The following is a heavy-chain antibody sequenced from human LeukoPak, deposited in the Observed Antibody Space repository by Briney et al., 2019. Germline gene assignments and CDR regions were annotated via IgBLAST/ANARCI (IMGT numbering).Heavy chain of an antibody. CDR3: ARDLSRQYYDSSGYPDY. D-gene: IGHD3-22*01. Sequence: KAGGSLRLSCAASGFTFSSYSMNWVRQAPGKGLEWVSSISSSSSYIYYADSVKGRFTISRDNAMNSLYLQMNSLRAEDTAVYYCARDLSRQYYDSSGYPDYWGQGTLVTVSS. CDR1: GFTFSSYS. V-gene: IGHV3-21*01. J-gene: IGHJ4*02. CDR2: ISSSSSYI.